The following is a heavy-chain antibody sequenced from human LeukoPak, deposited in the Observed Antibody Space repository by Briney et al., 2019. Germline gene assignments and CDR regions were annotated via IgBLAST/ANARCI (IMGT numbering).Heavy chain of an antibody. D-gene: IGHD3-10*01. J-gene: IGHJ4*02. CDR2: INHSGST. CDR1: GGSFSDYY. V-gene: IGHV4-34*01. CDR3: ARGVGYNYGYYFDY. Sequence: SETLSLTCAVYGGSFSDYYWSWIRQPPGKGLEWIGEINHSGSTNYNPSLKSRVTISVDTSKNQFSLKLSSVTAADTAAFYCARGVGYNYGYYFDYWGQGTLVTVSS.